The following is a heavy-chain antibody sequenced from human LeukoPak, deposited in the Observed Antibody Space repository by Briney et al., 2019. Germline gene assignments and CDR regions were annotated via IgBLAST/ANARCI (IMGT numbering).Heavy chain of an antibody. CDR3: AHSHLYNWNQSPFDY. Sequence: SGPTLVNPTQTLTLTCTFSGFSLSTSGGGVGWIRQPPGKALEWLALIYWDEDKRYSPSLKSRLTITKDTSKNQVVLTMTNMDPVDTATYYCAHSHLYNWNQSPFDYWGQGTLVTVSS. J-gene: IGHJ4*02. V-gene: IGHV2-5*02. CDR1: GFSLSTSGGG. CDR2: IYWDEDK. D-gene: IGHD1-1*01.